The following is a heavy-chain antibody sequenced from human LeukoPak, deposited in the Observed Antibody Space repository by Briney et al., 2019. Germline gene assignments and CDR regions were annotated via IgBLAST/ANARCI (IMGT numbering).Heavy chain of an antibody. CDR1: GGSFSGYY. CDR3: ARGPPGSYADAFDI. J-gene: IGHJ3*02. V-gene: IGHV4-34*01. D-gene: IGHD1-26*01. Sequence: SETLSLTCAVYGGSFSGYYWSWIRQPPGKGLEWIGEINHSGSTNYNPSLKSRVTISVDTSKNQFSLKLSSVTAGDTAVYYCARGPPGSYADAFDIWGQGTMVTVSS. CDR2: INHSGST.